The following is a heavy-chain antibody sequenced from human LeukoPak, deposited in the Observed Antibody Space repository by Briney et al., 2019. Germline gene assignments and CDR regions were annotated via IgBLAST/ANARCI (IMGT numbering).Heavy chain of an antibody. CDR2: ISSSGSTM. CDR3: PRPYYDSRGYRSDAFDI. D-gene: IGHD3-22*01. Sequence: GGSLRLSCAASGFTFSDYEMNWVRQAPGKGLERVSYISSSGSTMYSADSVKGRFTISRDNAKNSLYLQMNSLRAEDTAVYYCPRPYYDSRGYRSDAFDIGGKGTVFTVS. CDR1: GFTFSDYE. J-gene: IGHJ3*02. V-gene: IGHV3-48*03.